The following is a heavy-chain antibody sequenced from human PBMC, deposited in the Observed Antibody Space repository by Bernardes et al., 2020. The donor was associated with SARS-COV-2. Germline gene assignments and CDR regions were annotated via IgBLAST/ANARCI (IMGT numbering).Heavy chain of an antibody. D-gene: IGHD5-12*01. CDR2: IHYSGST. CDR3: ARLWDSGYDVAY. J-gene: IGHJ4*02. Sequence: SETLSLTCTVSGGSISSISYYWGWLLQPPGEGLEWIGSIHYSGSTYYNPSLKSRVTISVDTSKNQFSLKLSSVTAADTAVYYCARLWDSGYDVAYWGQGTLVTVSS. CDR1: GGSISSISYY. V-gene: IGHV4-39*01.